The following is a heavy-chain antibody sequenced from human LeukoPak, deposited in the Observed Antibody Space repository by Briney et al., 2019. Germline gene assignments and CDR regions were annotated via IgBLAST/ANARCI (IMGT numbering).Heavy chain of an antibody. J-gene: IGHJ3*02. V-gene: IGHV1-2*02. CDR2: INPNSGGT. Sequence: ASVKVSYKASGYTFTGYYMHWVRQAPGQGLEWMGWINPNSGGTNYAQKFQGGVTMTRDTSISTAYMELSRLRSDDTAVYYCARVGFGEFDDAFDIWGQGTMVTVSS. CDR1: GYTFTGYY. D-gene: IGHD3-10*01. CDR3: ARVGFGEFDDAFDI.